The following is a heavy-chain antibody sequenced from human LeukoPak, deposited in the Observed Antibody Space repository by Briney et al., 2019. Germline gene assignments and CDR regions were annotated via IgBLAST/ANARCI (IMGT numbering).Heavy chain of an antibody. CDR3: ARGGYSYGHSYNWFDP. J-gene: IGHJ5*02. CDR1: GGTFSSYA. V-gene: IGHV1-69*05. Sequence: SVKVSCKASGGTFSSYAISWVRQAPGQGLEWMGGIIPIFGTANYAQKFQGRVTITTDESTSTAYMELSSLRSEDTAVYYCARGGYSYGHSYNWFDPWGQGTLVNVSS. D-gene: IGHD5-18*01. CDR2: IIPIFGTA.